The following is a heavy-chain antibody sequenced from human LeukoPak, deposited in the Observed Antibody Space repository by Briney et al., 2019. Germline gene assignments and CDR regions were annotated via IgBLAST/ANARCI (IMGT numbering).Heavy chain of an antibody. D-gene: IGHD6-19*01. J-gene: IGHJ1*01. CDR1: GYTFSSYD. Sequence: ASVKVSCKASGYTFSSYDINWVRQATGQGLERMGWMNPNSGNTGYAQKSQGRLNMTRNTSISTAYMELSSLRSEDTAVYYCARRVGSGWPVQHWGQGTLVTVSS. V-gene: IGHV1-8*01. CDR3: ARRVGSGWPVQH. CDR2: MNPNSGNT.